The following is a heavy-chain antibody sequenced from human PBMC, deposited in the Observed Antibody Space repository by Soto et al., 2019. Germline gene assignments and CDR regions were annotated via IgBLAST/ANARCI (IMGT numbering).Heavy chain of an antibody. Sequence: SVKVSCKASGFTFTNSAVQWVRQARGQRLEWIGWIVVGSGNTNYAQKFQERVTFTRDMSTSTAYMELSSLRSEDTAVYYCAAPPYYSGSGHYFYYGMDVWGPGTTVTVSS. J-gene: IGHJ6*02. V-gene: IGHV1-58*01. CDR1: GFTFTNSA. CDR3: AAPPYYSGSGHYFYYGMDV. CDR2: IVVGSGNT. D-gene: IGHD3-10*01.